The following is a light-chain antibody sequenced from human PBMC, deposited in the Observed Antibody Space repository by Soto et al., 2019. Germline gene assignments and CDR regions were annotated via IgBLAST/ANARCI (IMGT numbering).Light chain of an antibody. CDR2: EVT. V-gene: IGLV2-8*01. Sequence: QSALTQPPSASGSPGQSVTISCTGTSSDVGGYNFVSWYQQHPGKAPKLILFEVTKRPPGVPDRFFGSRSGNTASLTVSGLQAEDEADYYCTSYAGGNNGLFGGGTKRTVL. CDR1: SSDVGGYNF. J-gene: IGLJ2*01. CDR3: TSYAGGNNGL.